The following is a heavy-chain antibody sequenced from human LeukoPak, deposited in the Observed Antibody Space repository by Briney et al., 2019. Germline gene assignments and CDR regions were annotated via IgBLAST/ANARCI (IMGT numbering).Heavy chain of an antibody. CDR1: GFPFSSYG. Sequence: GRSLRLSFAASGFPFSSYGMHWVRQAPGKGVEWVAVIWYDGSNKYYADSVKGRFTISRDNSKNTLYLQMNSLRAEDTAVYYCAKDLGGGYGIFDYWGQGTLVTVSS. D-gene: IGHD5-12*01. J-gene: IGHJ4*02. CDR3: AKDLGGGYGIFDY. V-gene: IGHV3-33*06. CDR2: IWYDGSNK.